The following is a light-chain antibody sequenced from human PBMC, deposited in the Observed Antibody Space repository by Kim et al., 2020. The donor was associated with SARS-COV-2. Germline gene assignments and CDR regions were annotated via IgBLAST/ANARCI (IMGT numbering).Light chain of an antibody. V-gene: IGLV3-9*01. CDR3: QVWDSSTWV. Sequence: SGDLGKTAGITCGGNNIVTKKVHWYQQKPGQAPVLVMYRDTNRPSGIPERFSGSNSGNTATLTISRAQAGDEADYYCQVWDSSTWVFGGGTQLTVL. J-gene: IGLJ3*02. CDR1: NIVTKK. CDR2: RDT.